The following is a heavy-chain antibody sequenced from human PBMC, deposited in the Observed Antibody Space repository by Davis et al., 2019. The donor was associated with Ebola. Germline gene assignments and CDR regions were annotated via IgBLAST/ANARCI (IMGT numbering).Heavy chain of an antibody. J-gene: IGHJ6*02. CDR2: INSDGSST. CDR3: AREGVGYYYGSGSYYYYGMDV. CDR1: GFTFSSYW. D-gene: IGHD3-10*01. Sequence: HTGGSLRLSCAASGFTFSSYWMHWVRQAPGKGLVWVSRINSDGSSTSYADSVKGRFTISRDNAKNTLYLQMNSLRAEETAVYYCAREGVGYYYGSGSYYYYGMDVWGQGTTVTVSS. V-gene: IGHV3-74*01.